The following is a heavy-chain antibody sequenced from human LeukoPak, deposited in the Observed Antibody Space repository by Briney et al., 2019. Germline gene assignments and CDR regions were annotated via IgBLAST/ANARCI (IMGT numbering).Heavy chain of an antibody. V-gene: IGHV3-23*01. Sequence: PGGSLRLSCAASGFTFSSYAMSWVRQAPGKGLEWVSAISGNGGHTYYADPVKGRFTISRDNSKNTLYLQMNSLSAEDTAVYYCAGPAADWTNGVCYVNWGQGTLVTVSS. CDR3: AGPAADWTNGVCYVN. CDR1: GFTFSSYA. D-gene: IGHD2-8*01. J-gene: IGHJ4*02. CDR2: ISGNGGHT.